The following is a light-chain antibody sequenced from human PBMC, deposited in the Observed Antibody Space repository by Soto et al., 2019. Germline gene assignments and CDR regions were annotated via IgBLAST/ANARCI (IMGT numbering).Light chain of an antibody. Sequence: ENVLTQSPGTLSLSPGERATLSCRASQNLRSSLAWYQQKPGQAPRLLIYGVSTRATGIPDRFSGSGSGTDFTLTISRLDPEDFAVYYCQQYGTSPRTFGQGTKVDIK. V-gene: IGKV3-20*01. CDR2: GVS. J-gene: IGKJ1*01. CDR1: QNLRSS. CDR3: QQYGTSPRT.